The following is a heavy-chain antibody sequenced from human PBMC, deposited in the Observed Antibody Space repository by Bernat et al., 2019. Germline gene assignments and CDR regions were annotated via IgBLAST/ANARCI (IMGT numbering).Heavy chain of an antibody. CDR2: ISGSGGST. V-gene: IGHV3-23*01. D-gene: IGHD6-13*01. J-gene: IGHJ4*02. CDR3: AKGRHSSSWVCDY. CDR1: GFTFSTYA. Sequence: EVQLLESGGGLVQPGGSLRLSCAASGFTFSTYAMSWVRQAPGKGLEWVSAISGSGGSTYYADSVKGRFTISRDNSKNTLYLQMNSLRAEDTAVYYCAKGRHSSSWVCDYWGQGTLVTVSS.